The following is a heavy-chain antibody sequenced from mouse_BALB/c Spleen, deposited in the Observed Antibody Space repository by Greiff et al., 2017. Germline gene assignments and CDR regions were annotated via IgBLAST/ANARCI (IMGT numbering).Heavy chain of an antibody. D-gene: IGHD2-4*01. Sequence: EVQLQESGPSLVKPSQTLSLTCSVTGDSITSGYWNWIRKFPGNKLEYMGYISYSGSTYYNPSLKSRISITRDTSKNQYYLQLNSVTTEDTATYYCARLRSMITYYFDYWGQGTTLTVSS. V-gene: IGHV3-8*02. CDR3: ARLRSMITYYFDY. CDR2: ISYSGST. J-gene: IGHJ2*01. CDR1: GDSITSGY.